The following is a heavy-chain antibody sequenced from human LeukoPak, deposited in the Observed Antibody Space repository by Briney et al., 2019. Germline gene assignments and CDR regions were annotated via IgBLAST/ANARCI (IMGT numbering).Heavy chain of an antibody. Sequence: ASVKVSCKASGYTFTSYAMNWVRQAPGQALEWMGWINTNTGNPTYAQGFTGRFVFSLDTSVSTAYLQICSLKAEDTAVYYCAREYCSGGSCYSMFDPWGQGTLVTVSS. CDR1: GYTFTSYA. D-gene: IGHD2-15*01. J-gene: IGHJ5*02. CDR3: AREYCSGGSCYSMFDP. V-gene: IGHV7-4-1*01. CDR2: INTNTGNP.